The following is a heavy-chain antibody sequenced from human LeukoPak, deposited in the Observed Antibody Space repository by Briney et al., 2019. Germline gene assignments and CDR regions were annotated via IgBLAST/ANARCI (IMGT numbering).Heavy chain of an antibody. D-gene: IGHD3-22*01. CDR2: IKLDGSEK. CDR3: AREGSQYYYDSSGYY. V-gene: IGHV3-7*01. J-gene: IGHJ4*02. CDR1: GFTFSRYW. Sequence: GGSLRLSCAASGFTFSRYWMTWVRQAPGKGLEWVANIKLDGSEKYYVDSVKGRFTISRDNAKNSLYLQMNSLRAEDSAVYYCAREGSQYYYDSSGYYWGQGTLVTVSS.